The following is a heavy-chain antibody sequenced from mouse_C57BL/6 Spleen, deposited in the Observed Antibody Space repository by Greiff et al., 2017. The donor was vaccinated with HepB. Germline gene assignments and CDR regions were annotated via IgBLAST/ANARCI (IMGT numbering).Heavy chain of an antibody. Sequence: AQLQQSGPELVKPGASVKISCKASGYSFTGYYMNWVKQSPEKSLEWIGEINPSTGGTTYNQKFKAKATLTVDKSSSTAYMKLKSLTSEDSAVYYCARQGLYAMDYWGQGTSVTVSS. V-gene: IGHV1-42*01. CDR3: ARQGLYAMDY. D-gene: IGHD2-4*01. CDR2: INPSTGGT. CDR1: GYSFTGYY. J-gene: IGHJ4*01.